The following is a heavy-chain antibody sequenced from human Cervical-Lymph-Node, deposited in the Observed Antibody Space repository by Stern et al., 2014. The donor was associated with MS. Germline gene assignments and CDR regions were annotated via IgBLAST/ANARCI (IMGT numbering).Heavy chain of an antibody. CDR2: FDTENDET. V-gene: IGHV1-24*01. D-gene: IGHD1-26*01. CDR3: AGGGGTIDI. Sequence: QMQLVQSGAEVKKPGVSVKVSCKVSGNSLSEISMHWVRQAPGKGLEWMGGFDTENDETVYAQNFQGRLTMTEDTSTDTAYMELSSLRYEDTAVYYCAGGGGTIDIWGQGTPVIVS. CDR1: GNSLSEIS. J-gene: IGHJ3*02.